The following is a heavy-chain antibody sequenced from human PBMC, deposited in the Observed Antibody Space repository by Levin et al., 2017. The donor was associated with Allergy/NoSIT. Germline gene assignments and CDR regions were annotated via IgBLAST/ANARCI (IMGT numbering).Heavy chain of an antibody. CDR1: GYTFTSFD. CDR2: MDPNSGNT. J-gene: IGHJ6*02. D-gene: IGHD1-1*01. V-gene: IGHV1-8*01. CDR3: ARAPLTKIISRGPYYYYYGMDV. Sequence: GESLKISCKASGYTFTSFDINWVRQATGQGLEWMGWMDPNSGNTGYAQNFQGRVTMTRNTSRSTAYMELRSLSSEDTAVYYCARAPLTKIISRGPYYYYYGMDVWGHGTTVTVSS.